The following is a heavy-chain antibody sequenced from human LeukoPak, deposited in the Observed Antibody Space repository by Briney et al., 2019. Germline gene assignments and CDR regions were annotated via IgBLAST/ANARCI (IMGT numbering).Heavy chain of an antibody. V-gene: IGHV1-18*01. Sequence: VASVKVSCKASGYSFTRYGISWVRQAPGQGLEWMGWISGSNGNTNYAQKFQGRVTMTTDTSTGTAYMDLRNLRFDDTAVYYCARDRSDAFDIWGQGTMVTVSS. CDR3: ARDRSDAFDI. CDR1: GYSFTRYG. CDR2: ISGSNGNT. J-gene: IGHJ3*02.